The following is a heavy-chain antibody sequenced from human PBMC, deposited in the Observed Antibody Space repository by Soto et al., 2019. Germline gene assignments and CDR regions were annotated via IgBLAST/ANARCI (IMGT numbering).Heavy chain of an antibody. CDR3: GRDGSGGIIDS. J-gene: IGHJ3*01. CDR2: ISVFNGNT. D-gene: IGHD2-15*01. V-gene: IGHV1-18*01. CDR1: GYTFTGYG. Sequence: QGQLVQSGAEVKKPGASVKVSCKTSGYTFTGYGINWVRQSPGHGLAWMGWISVFNGNTKYGQNIQDRVIMTTDTSTSTAYMELRSLRSDDTAVYFCGRDGSGGIIDSWGQGTMLIVSS.